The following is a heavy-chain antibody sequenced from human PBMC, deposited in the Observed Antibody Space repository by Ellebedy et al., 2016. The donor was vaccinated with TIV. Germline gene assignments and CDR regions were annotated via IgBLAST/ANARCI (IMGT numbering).Heavy chain of an antibody. D-gene: IGHD3-16*01. Sequence: GESLKISCAASGFTVSDYFMTWVRQAPGKGLEWVSLLYKNGGTNYTDSVNGRFTITRDDSKNTLYLQMNSLRAEDTAVYYCARDPGGGGDYGDNWFDPWGQGTLVTVSS. CDR1: GFTVSDYF. J-gene: IGHJ5*02. V-gene: IGHV3-66*01. CDR2: LYKNGGT. CDR3: ARDPGGGGDYGDNWFDP.